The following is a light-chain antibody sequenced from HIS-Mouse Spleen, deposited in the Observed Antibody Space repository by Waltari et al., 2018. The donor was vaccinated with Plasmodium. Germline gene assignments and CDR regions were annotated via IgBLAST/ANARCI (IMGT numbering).Light chain of an antibody. CDR2: EVS. Sequence: QSALTQPASVSGSPGQSITIPCTGTSSDVGGYNYVPWYQQPPGKAPNLMIYEVSNRPSGVSNRFSGSKSGNTASLTISGLQAEDEADYYCSSYTSSSTLVFGTGTKVTVL. CDR3: SSYTSSSTLV. V-gene: IGLV2-14*01. CDR1: SSDVGGYNY. J-gene: IGLJ1*01.